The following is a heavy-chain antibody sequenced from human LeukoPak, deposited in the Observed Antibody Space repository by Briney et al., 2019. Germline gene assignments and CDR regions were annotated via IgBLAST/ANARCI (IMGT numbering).Heavy chain of an antibody. CDR1: GYTFTTYY. V-gene: IGHV1-46*01. D-gene: IGHD3-3*01. CDR3: ARAGHSDFWMDV. J-gene: IGHJ6*04. Sequence: ASVKVSCKASGYTFTTYYMHWVRQAPGQGLEWMGIINPSDGGTYYAQKFQGRATLTRDMSTSTVYMDLTSLRSEDTAVYYCARAGHSDFWMDVWGKGTTVTVSS. CDR2: INPSDGGT.